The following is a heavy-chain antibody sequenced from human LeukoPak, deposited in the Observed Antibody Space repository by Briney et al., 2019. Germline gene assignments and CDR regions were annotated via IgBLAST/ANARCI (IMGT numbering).Heavy chain of an antibody. V-gene: IGHV4-39*01. J-gene: IGHJ6*02. CDR1: GGSISSSSYY. D-gene: IGHD3-10*01. CDR2: IYYSGST. Sequence: SETLSLTCTVSGGSISSSSYYWGWIRQPPGKGLEWIVSIYYSGSTYYNPSLKSRVTISVDTSKNQFSLKLSSVTAADTAVYYCARVLLWFGELSSYYYGMDVWGQGTTVTVSS. CDR3: ARVLLWFGELSSYYYGMDV.